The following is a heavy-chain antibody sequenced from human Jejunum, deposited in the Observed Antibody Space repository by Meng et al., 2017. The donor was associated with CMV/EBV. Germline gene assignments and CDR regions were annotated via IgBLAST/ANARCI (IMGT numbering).Heavy chain of an antibody. CDR1: ITPGSF. CDR2: ISYSGRT. Sequence: ITPGSFWSWVRQPPGRALEWIGFISYSGRTNYNPSLKSRVTIERDTSKNQFSLNLGSVTAADTAFYFCVRESMVPVSRYYFYVMDVWGQGTTVTVSS. J-gene: IGHJ6*02. D-gene: IGHD3-10*01. V-gene: IGHV4-61*08. CDR3: VRESMVPVSRYYFYVMDV.